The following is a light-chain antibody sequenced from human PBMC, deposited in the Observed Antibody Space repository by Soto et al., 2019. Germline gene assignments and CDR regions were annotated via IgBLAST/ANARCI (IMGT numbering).Light chain of an antibody. CDR1: RSNIGSYD. CDR2: GDS. J-gene: IGLJ3*02. CDR3: GTWDSDLSAEV. Sequence: QSVLTQPPSASGTPGQRVTISCSGSRSNIGSYDVYWYQQVPGTAPKLLIYGDSRRPSGVPDRFSGSKSGSSATLGVTGLQTGDEADYYCGTWDSDLSAEVFGGGTKLTVL. V-gene: IGLV1-47*02.